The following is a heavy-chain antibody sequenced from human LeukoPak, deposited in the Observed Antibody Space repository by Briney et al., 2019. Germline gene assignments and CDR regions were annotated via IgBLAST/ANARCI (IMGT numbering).Heavy chain of an antibody. D-gene: IGHD6-13*01. CDR1: GYTLTELF. CDR2: FYLEDGET. CDR3: ARDIAADY. J-gene: IGHJ4*02. V-gene: IGHV1-24*01. Sequence: AAVTVSCKVSGYTLTELFMHWVRQAPGKGVEGRGGFYLEDGETIYAQKFQGRVTLTEDPSTNTAYMELSSLRSEDTAVYYCARDIAADYWGQGTLVTVSS.